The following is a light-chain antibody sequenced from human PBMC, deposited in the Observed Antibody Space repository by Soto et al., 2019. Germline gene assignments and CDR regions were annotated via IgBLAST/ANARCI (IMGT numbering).Light chain of an antibody. CDR1: QSVSTS. CDR2: DAS. Sequence: EIVLTQSPATLSLSPGERATLSCRASQSVSTSLAWYQQKPGQAPRLLIYDASHRATGIPARFSGSGSGTDFTLTISSLEPADFALYYCQQYGRSPLTFGPGTKVDIK. J-gene: IGKJ3*01. V-gene: IGKV3-11*01. CDR3: QQYGRSPLT.